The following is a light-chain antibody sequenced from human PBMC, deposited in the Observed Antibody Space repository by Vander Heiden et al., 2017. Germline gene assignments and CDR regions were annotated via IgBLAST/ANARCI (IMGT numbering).Light chain of an antibody. CDR1: NIARKS. Sequence: SYVLTQPPSVSVAPGTTARITWGRDNIARKSVHGYQQKPGQAPVLVVFDDSDRPSGIPERFSGSNSRDTATLTISRVEAGDEADYYCHVWDRRSDLSVFGRGTRVTVL. J-gene: IGLJ1*01. CDR2: DDS. CDR3: HVWDRRSDLSV. V-gene: IGLV3-21*03.